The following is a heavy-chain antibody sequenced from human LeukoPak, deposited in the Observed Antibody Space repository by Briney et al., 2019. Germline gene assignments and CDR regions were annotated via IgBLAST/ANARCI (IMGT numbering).Heavy chain of an antibody. CDR3: ARGVRYFDWLSHFDY. CDR2: IYYSGST. D-gene: IGHD3-9*01. J-gene: IGHJ4*02. V-gene: IGHV4-39*07. CDR1: GGSISSSSYY. Sequence: SETLSLTCTVSGGSISSSSYYWGWIRQPPGKGLEWIGSIYYSGSTYYNPSLKSRVTISVDTSKNQFSLKLSSVTAADTAVYYCARGVRYFDWLSHFDYWGQGTLVTVSS.